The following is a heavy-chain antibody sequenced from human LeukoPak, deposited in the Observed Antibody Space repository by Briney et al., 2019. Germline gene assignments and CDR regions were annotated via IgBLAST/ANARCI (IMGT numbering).Heavy chain of an antibody. CDR2: IYYSGST. J-gene: IGHJ4*02. Sequence: PSETLSLTCAVSGHSISSSSYYWGWIRQPPGKGLEWIGSIYYSGSTYYNPSLKSRVTISVDTSKNQFSLKLSSVTAADTAVYYCARTSPMTTVTTNDYWGQGTLVTVSS. V-gene: IGHV4-39*01. D-gene: IGHD4-17*01. CDR3: ARTSPMTTVTTNDY. CDR1: GHSISSSSYY.